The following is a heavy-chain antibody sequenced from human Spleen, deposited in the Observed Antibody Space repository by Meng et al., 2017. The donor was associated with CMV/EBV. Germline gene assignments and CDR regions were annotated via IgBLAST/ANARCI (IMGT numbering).Heavy chain of an antibody. CDR1: SIRSGGYY. Sequence: SIRSGGYYWSWIRQHPGKGLEWIGYIYYSGSTYYNPSLKSRVTISVDTSKNQFSLKLSSVTAADTAVYYCARGSGGIAAAGTGYFDYWGQGTLVTVSS. J-gene: IGHJ4*02. V-gene: IGHV4-31*02. CDR3: ARGSGGIAAAGTGYFDY. D-gene: IGHD6-13*01. CDR2: IYYSGST.